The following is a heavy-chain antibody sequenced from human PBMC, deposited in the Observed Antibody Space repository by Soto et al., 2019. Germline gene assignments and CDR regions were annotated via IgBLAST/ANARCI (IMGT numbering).Heavy chain of an antibody. J-gene: IGHJ5*02. CDR2: IYHSGST. V-gene: IGHV4-30-2*01. D-gene: IGHD3-16*02. CDR1: GGSISSGGYS. CDR3: ARLVWGSYRLAP. Sequence: SETLSLTCAVSGGSISSGGYSWSWIRQPPGKGLEWIGYIYHSGSTYYNPSLKSRVTISVDRSKNQFSLKLSSVTAADTAVYYCARLVWGSYRLAPCGQGTLVTVSS.